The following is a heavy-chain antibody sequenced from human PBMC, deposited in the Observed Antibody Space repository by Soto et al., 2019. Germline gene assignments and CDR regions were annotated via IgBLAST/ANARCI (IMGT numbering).Heavy chain of an antibody. V-gene: IGHV3-23*01. CDR3: AKDRRAGGNYGFYSDF. CDR2: SSATGAGT. D-gene: IGHD1-7*01. CDR1: GFTFSSYG. Sequence: GGSLRLSCAASGFTFSSYGMTWFRQAPGKGLEWVSFSSATGAGTYYADSVKGRFTISRDNSKNTLYLQMTSLRADDTAVYYCAKDRRAGGNYGFYSDFWGQGALVTVSS. J-gene: IGHJ4*02.